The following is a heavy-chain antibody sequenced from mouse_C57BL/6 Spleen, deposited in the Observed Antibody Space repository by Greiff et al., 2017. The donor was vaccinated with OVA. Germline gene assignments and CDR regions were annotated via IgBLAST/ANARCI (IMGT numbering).Heavy chain of an antibody. J-gene: IGHJ4*01. V-gene: IGHV1-82*01. CDR1: GYAFSSSW. CDR3: ARFGSSPRAMDY. D-gene: IGHD1-1*01. Sequence: VKLVESGPELVKPGASVKISCKASGYAFSSSWMNWVKQRPGKGLEWIGRIYPGDGDTNYNGKFKGKATLTADKSSSTAYMQLSSLTSEDSAVYFCARFGSSPRAMDYWGQGTSVTVSS. CDR2: IYPGDGDT.